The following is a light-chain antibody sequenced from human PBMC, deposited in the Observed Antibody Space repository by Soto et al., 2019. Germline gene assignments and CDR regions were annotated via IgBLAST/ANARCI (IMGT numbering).Light chain of an antibody. Sequence: DIVLTQSPATLSLSPGDRVTLSCRASQTVGRFLSWYQHSPGQGPRLLVYDASNRATGVPARFSGSGSEIDFTLTISSLVPEDFVVYFCQQSLHWPITLGQGTRLEIK. CDR1: QTVGRF. J-gene: IGKJ5*01. CDR3: QQSLHWPIT. V-gene: IGKV3-11*01. CDR2: DAS.